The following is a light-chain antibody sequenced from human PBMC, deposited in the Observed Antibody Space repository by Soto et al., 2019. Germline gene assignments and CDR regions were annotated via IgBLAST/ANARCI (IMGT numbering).Light chain of an antibody. CDR3: CSYAGGGTLRWV. CDR2: GGT. V-gene: IGLV2-23*01. CDR1: SSYVGAYNL. J-gene: IGLJ3*02. Sequence: QSALTQPASVSGSPGQSITISCTGTSSYVGAYNLVSWYQQFPGKAPKLIIYGGTNRPSGVSDRFSGSRSGNQASLTISGLQAEDEGDYYCCSYAGGGTLRWVFGGGTKLTVL.